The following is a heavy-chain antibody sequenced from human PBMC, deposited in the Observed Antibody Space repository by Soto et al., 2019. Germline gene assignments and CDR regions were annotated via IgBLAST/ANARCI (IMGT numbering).Heavy chain of an antibody. CDR3: ARGRGTVTNYGMDV. V-gene: IGHV3-30-3*01. CDR1: GFTFSSYA. Sequence: GGSLRLSCAASGFTFSSYAMHWVRQAPGKGLEWVAVISYDGSNKYYADSVKGRFTISRDNSKNTLYLQMNSLRAEDTAVYYCARGRGTVTNYGMDVWGQGTTVTV. CDR2: ISYDGSNK. J-gene: IGHJ6*02. D-gene: IGHD4-4*01.